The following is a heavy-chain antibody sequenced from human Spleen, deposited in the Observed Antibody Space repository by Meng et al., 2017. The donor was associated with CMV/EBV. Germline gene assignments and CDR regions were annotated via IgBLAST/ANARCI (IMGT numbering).Heavy chain of an antibody. CDR1: GYTFTGYY. V-gene: IGHV1-2*02. CDR2: INPNSGGT. Sequence: ASVKVSCKASGYTFTGYYMHWVRQAPGQGLEWMGWINPNSGGTNYAQKFQGRVTMTRDTSISTAYMELSRLRSDDTAVYYCARGYGIQLGYYGMDVWGQGTTVTVSS. CDR3: ARGYGIQLGYYGMDV. J-gene: IGHJ6*02. D-gene: IGHD5-18*01.